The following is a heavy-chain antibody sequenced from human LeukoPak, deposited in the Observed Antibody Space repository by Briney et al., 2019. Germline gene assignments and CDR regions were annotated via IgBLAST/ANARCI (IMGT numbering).Heavy chain of an antibody. CDR3: ARDNPQLLWFGEEGGHWFDP. Sequence: PSETLSLTCTVSGGSISSGGYYWSWIRQHPGKGLEWIGYIYYSGSTYYNPSLKSRVTISVDTSKNQFSLKLSSVTAEDTAVYYCARDNPQLLWFGEEGGHWFDPWGQGTLVTVSS. V-gene: IGHV4-31*03. D-gene: IGHD3-10*01. CDR1: GGSISSGGYY. CDR2: IYYSGST. J-gene: IGHJ5*02.